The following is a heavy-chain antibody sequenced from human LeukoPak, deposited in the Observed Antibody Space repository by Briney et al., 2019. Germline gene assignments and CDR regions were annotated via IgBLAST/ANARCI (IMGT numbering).Heavy chain of an antibody. D-gene: IGHD3-22*01. V-gene: IGHV1-8*01. J-gene: IGHJ4*02. Sequence: ASVNVSCTASGYTFTSYDINWVRQATGQGLEWMGWMNPNSGNTGYAQKFQGRVTITADESTSTAYMELSSLRSEDTAVYYCAREGDQNDSSGYYYGPFDYWGQGTLVTVSS. CDR1: GYTFTSYD. CDR2: MNPNSGNT. CDR3: AREGDQNDSSGYYYGPFDY.